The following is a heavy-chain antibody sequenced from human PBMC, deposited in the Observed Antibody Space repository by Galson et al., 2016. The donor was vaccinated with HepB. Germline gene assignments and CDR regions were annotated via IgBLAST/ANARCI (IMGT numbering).Heavy chain of an antibody. J-gene: IGHJ4*02. CDR3: AKERRGYYHEH. Sequence: SLRLSCAASGFSFSNFAMHWVRQAPGKGLEWVSIIAYDGGYKYYSDSVKGRFTISRDDSRNTLYLQMNSLRTEDTGVYFCAKERRGYYHEHWGQGTLVTVSS. V-gene: IGHV3-30*18. D-gene: IGHD3-3*01. CDR2: IAYDGGYK. CDR1: GFSFSNFA.